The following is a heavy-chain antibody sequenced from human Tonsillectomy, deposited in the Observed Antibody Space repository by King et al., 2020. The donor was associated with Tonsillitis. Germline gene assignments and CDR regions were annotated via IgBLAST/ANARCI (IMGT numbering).Heavy chain of an antibody. D-gene: IGHD3-10*01. CDR2: ISYDGNHK. Sequence: QLVQSGGGVVQPGRSLRLSCAASGFTFSSYGMHWVRQAPGKGLEWVTVISYDGNHKYYADSVKGRFTISRDNSKNTLYLQMNSLRTEDTAMYYCAKDLWSSRGGYYFYYGMDVWGQGTTVTVSS. CDR3: AKDLWSSRGGYYFYYGMDV. CDR1: GFTFSSYG. J-gene: IGHJ6*02. V-gene: IGHV3-30*18.